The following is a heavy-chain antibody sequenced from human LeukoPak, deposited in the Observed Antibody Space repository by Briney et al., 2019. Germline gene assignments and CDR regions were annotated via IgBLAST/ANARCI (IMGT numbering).Heavy chain of an antibody. V-gene: IGHV4-34*01. Sequence: SETLSLTCAVYGGSFSGYYWSWIRQPPGKGLEWIGEINHSGSTNYNPSLKSRVTISVDTSKNQFSLKLSSVAAADTAVYYCTRGRWFGELSVAFDIWGQGTMVTVSS. D-gene: IGHD3-10*01. CDR1: GGSFSGYY. CDR3: TRGRWFGELSVAFDI. CDR2: INHSGST. J-gene: IGHJ3*02.